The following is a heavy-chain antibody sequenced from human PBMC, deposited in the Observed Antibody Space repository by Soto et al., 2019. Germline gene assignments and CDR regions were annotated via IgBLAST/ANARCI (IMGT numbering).Heavy chain of an antibody. V-gene: IGHV5-51*01. Sequence: GESLKISCKGAGYTFTGYWIAWVRHMPGKGLGRLGLVYPGDSDTRYSPSFHAHATIPAARSISTAYLQGSNLKASHTPMYLCARPLYCTSTSCPLPYWGQGTLVTVSS. D-gene: IGHD2-2*01. J-gene: IGHJ4*02. CDR3: ARPLYCTSTSCPLPY. CDR1: GYTFTGYW. CDR2: VYPGDSDT.